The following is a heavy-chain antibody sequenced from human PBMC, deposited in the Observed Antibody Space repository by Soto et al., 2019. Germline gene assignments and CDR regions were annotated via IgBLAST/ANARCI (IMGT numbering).Heavy chain of an antibody. CDR2: ISYDGKEK. Sequence: QVQLVESGGGVVQPGGSLRLSCATSGFLFSGYAMHWVRQTPVKGLEWVAVISYDGKEKYYADSAEGRFTISRESSGVTLYLQMSSLRVEDTAVYYWARGRGLAARPQHLDHWGQGTLVTVSS. J-gene: IGHJ4*02. CDR3: ARGRGLAARPQHLDH. V-gene: IGHV3-30*04. CDR1: GFLFSGYA. D-gene: IGHD6-6*01.